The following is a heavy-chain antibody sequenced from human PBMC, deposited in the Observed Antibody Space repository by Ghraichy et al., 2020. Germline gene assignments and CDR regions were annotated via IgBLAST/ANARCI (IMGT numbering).Heavy chain of an antibody. CDR1: GFTLSSYW. CDR3: ATARPARNGMDV. V-gene: IGHV3-74*01. Sequence: GESLNISCAASGFTLSSYWMHWVRQAPGKGPVWVSRIDSDGSSTNYADSVKGRFTISRDNAKNTLYLQMNSLRVEDTAVYYCATARPARNGMDVWGQGTTVTVSS. J-gene: IGHJ6*02. CDR2: IDSDGSST.